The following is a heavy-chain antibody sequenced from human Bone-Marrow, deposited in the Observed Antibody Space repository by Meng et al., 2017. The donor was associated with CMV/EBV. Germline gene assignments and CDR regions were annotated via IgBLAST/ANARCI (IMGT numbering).Heavy chain of an antibody. D-gene: IGHD5-24*01. Sequence: SETLSLTCTVPGGSVSSGSYYWSWIRQPPGKGLEWNGYIYYSGSTNYNPSLKSRVTISVDTSKNQFPLKLSSVTAADTAVYYCASRRDGYKDYFDYWGQGTLVTVSS. CDR2: IYYSGST. CDR1: GGSVSSGSYY. J-gene: IGHJ4*02. V-gene: IGHV4-61*01. CDR3: ASRRDGYKDYFDY.